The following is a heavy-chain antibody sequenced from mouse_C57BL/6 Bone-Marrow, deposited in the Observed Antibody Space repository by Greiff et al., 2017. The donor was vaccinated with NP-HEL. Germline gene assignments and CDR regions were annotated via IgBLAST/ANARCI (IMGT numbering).Heavy chain of an antibody. CDR2: LNPNTGGT. CDR3: AYDCYDAMDY. D-gene: IGHD2-4*01. J-gene: IGHJ4*01. V-gene: IGHV1-26*01. Sequence: EVQLQQSGPELVKPGASVKISCKASGYTFTDYYMNWVQQSHGKSLEWIGDLNPNTGGTSYHQKLTGKATLPVDTSSSTAYMALRSMTSEDAAVYYCAYDCYDAMDYWGQGTAVTVSA. CDR1: GYTFTDYY.